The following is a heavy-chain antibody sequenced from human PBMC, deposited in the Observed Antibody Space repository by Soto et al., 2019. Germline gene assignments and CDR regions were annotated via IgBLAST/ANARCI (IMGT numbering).Heavy chain of an antibody. CDR1: GFTVSSNY. V-gene: IGHV3-53*01. D-gene: IGHD1-26*01. Sequence: EVQLVESGGGLIQPGGSLRLSCAASGFTVSSNYMSWVRQAPGKGLEWVSVIYSGGSTYYVDSVKGRFTISRDNSKNTVHLQMNSLRAEDTAVYYCAREWELPNYYGMDVWGQGTTVTVSS. CDR2: IYSGGST. J-gene: IGHJ6*02. CDR3: AREWELPNYYGMDV.